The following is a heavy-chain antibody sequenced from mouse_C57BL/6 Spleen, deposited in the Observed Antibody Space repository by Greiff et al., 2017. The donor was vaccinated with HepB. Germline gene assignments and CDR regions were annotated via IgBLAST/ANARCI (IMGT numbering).Heavy chain of an antibody. V-gene: IGHV1-61*01. J-gene: IGHJ2*01. Sequence: QVQLQQPGAELVRPGSSVKLSCKASGYTFTSYWMDWVKQRPGQGLEWIGNIYPSDSETHYNQKFKDKATLTVDKSSSTAYMQLSSLTSEDSVVYYCARRGTGTRGFDYWGQGTTLTVSS. CDR2: IYPSDSET. CDR3: ARRGTGTRGFDY. D-gene: IGHD4-1*01. CDR1: GYTFTSYW.